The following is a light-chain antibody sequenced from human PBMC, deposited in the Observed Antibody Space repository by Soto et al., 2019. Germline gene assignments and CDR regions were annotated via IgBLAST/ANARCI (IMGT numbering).Light chain of an antibody. V-gene: IGKV1-5*03. Sequence: DIQMTQSPSTLSASVGDRVTITGRASQSINNWLAWYQQKPGKAPKLLIYEASSLLSGVPSRFSGSGSGTEFTLTISSLQPDDFADYYCQQYDSDSSTFGQGTKLDI. CDR1: QSINNW. CDR3: QQYDSDSST. CDR2: EAS. J-gene: IGKJ2*01.